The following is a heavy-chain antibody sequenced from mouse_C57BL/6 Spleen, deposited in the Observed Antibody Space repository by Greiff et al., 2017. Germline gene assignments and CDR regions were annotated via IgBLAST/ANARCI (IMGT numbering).Heavy chain of an antibody. CDR2: INPSSGYT. V-gene: IGHV1-7*01. CDR3: ANYYGSSYDAMDY. J-gene: IGHJ4*01. Sequence: QVQLQQSGAELAKPGASVKLSCKASGYIFTSYWMHWVKQRPGQGLEWIGYINPSSGYTKYNQKFKDKATLTADKSSSTAYMQLSSLTYEDSAVYYCANYYGSSYDAMDYWGQGTSVTVSS. D-gene: IGHD1-1*01. CDR1: GYIFTSYW.